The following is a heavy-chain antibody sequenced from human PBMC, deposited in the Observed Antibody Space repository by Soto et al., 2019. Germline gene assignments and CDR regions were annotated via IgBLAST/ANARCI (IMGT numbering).Heavy chain of an antibody. CDR1: GYTLTELS. Sequence: VASVKVSCKVSGYTLTELSIHWVRQPPGKGLEWMGGIIPIFGTANYAQKFQGRVTITADESTTTVYMELRSLRSDDTAVYYCARESVHIYDSRGYHFWFDPWGQGTQVTVSS. CDR3: ARESVHIYDSRGYHFWFDP. CDR2: IIPIFGTA. J-gene: IGHJ5*02. V-gene: IGHV1-69*13. D-gene: IGHD3-22*01.